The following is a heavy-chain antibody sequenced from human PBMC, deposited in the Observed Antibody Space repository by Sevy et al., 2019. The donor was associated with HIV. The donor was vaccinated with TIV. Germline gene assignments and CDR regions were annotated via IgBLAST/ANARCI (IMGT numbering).Heavy chain of an antibody. CDR3: AKDGGDSSSCYSYGMDV. CDR2: IRYDGSNK. V-gene: IGHV3-30*02. J-gene: IGHJ6*02. CDR1: GFTFSSYG. D-gene: IGHD6-13*01. Sequence: GGSLRLSCAASGFTFSSYGMHWVRQAPGKGLEWVAFIRYDGSNKYYADSVKGRFTISRDNSKNTLYLQMNSLRAEDTAVYYCAKDGGDSSSCYSYGMDVWGQGTKVTVSS.